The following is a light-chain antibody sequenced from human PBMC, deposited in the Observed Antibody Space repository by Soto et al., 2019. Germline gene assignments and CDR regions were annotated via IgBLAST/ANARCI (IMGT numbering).Light chain of an antibody. J-gene: IGKJ4*01. CDR2: AAS. V-gene: IGKV1-39*01. Sequence: DIQMTQSPSSLSASVGDRVTITCRTSQTITTYLNWYQQKPGKAPKLLIYAASTLQSGVPSRFSGSGSGTDFSLTISSLQPDDFATYYCQQSYNSPLTFGGGTKADIK. CDR1: QTITTY. CDR3: QQSYNSPLT.